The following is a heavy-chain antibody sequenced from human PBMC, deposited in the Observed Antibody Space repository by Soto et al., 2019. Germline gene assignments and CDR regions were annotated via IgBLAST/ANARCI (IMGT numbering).Heavy chain of an antibody. CDR2: IYYSGST. CDR3: ARRLQLSPLTYHFHY. D-gene: IGHD5-18*01. V-gene: IGHV4-59*01. Sequence: QVQLQESGPGLVKPSETLSLTCTVSGGSISSYYWSWIRQPPGKGLEWIGYIYYSGSTNYTPSLKSRLTISVHTSKNPFSLTLSSAPAADTAVYYCARRLQLSPLTYHFHYWAHGTLVTVSS. J-gene: IGHJ4*01. CDR1: GGSISSYY.